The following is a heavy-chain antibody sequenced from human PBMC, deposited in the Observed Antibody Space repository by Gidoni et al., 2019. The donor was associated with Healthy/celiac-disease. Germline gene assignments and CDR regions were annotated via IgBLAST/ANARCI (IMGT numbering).Heavy chain of an antibody. CDR3: ARGGGVYCTNGVCYRDPMDV. D-gene: IGHD2-8*01. J-gene: IGHJ6*03. V-gene: IGHV4-38-2*01. CDR2: IYHRGST. CDR1: GYSFSGGYS. Sequence: QLQLPESCPGLVTPSETLSLTCAVSGYSFSGGYSWGWIRQPPGKGLEWIGSIYHRGSTYYNPSVKSRVTISVDTSKNQFSLKLSSVTAADTAVYYCARGGGVYCTNGVCYRDPMDVWGKGTTVTVSS.